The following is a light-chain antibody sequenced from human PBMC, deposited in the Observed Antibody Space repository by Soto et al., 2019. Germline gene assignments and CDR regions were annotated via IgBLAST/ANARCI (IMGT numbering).Light chain of an antibody. CDR1: SGHSNYD. Sequence: QLVLTQSPSASASLGASVKLTCTLSSGHSNYDIAWHQQQPEKGPRYLMNLKSDGTHNKGDGIPDRFSGSSSGAERYLTISSLQSDDEADYYCQTWDTGPWLFGGGTKLTVL. CDR2: LKSDGTH. CDR3: QTWDTGPWL. J-gene: IGLJ3*02. V-gene: IGLV4-69*01.